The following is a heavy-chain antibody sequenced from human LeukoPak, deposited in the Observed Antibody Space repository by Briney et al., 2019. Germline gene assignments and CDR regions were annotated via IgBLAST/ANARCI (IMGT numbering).Heavy chain of an antibody. CDR2: FDPEDGET. V-gene: IGHV1-24*01. CDR1: GYTLTELS. Sequence: GAPVKVSCRVSGYTLTELSMHWVRQAPGKGLKWMGGFDPEDGETIYAQNFQGRVTMTEDTSTDTAYMELSSLRSEDTAVYYCATDLLYYDFWSGYQGAFDIWGQGTMVTVSS. CDR3: ATDLLYYDFWSGYQGAFDI. D-gene: IGHD3-3*01. J-gene: IGHJ3*02.